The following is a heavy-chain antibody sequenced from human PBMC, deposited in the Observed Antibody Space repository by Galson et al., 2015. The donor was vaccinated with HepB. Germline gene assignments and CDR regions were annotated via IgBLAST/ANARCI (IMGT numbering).Heavy chain of an antibody. CDR3: AKDQRGNYYLSDY. J-gene: IGHJ4*02. CDR1: GFTFSSYA. CDR2: ISGSGGST. Sequence: SLRLSCAASGFTFSSYAMSWVRQAPGKGLEWVSGISGSGGSTYYADSVKGRFTISRDNSKNTLYLQMNSPRAEDTAVYYCAKDQRGNYYLSDYWGQGTLVTVSS. V-gene: IGHV3-23*01. D-gene: IGHD1-26*01.